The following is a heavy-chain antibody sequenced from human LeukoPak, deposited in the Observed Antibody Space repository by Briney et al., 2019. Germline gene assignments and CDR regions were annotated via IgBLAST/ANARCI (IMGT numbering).Heavy chain of an antibody. CDR3: ARSGYCSGGSCYYAFDI. Sequence: GSLRLSCAASGFTFSSYSMNWVRQAPGKGLEWVSSISSSSSYIYYADSVKGRFTISRDNAKNSLYLQMNSLRAEDTAVYYCARSGYCSGGSCYYAFDIWGQGTMVTVSS. V-gene: IGHV3-21*01. CDR1: GFTFSSYS. J-gene: IGHJ3*02. CDR2: ISSSSSYI. D-gene: IGHD2-15*01.